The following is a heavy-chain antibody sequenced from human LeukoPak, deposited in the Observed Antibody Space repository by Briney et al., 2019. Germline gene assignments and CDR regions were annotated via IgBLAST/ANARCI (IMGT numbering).Heavy chain of an antibody. D-gene: IGHD1-26*01. Sequence: GASVKVSCKASGYTFTGYYMHWVRQAPGQGLEWMGGIIPIFGTANYAQKFQGRVTITADESTSTAYMELRSLRSDDTAVYYCARDSIVGATTSYYFDYWGQGTLVTVSS. J-gene: IGHJ4*02. V-gene: IGHV1-69*13. CDR3: ARDSIVGATTSYYFDY. CDR2: IIPIFGTA. CDR1: GYTFTGYY.